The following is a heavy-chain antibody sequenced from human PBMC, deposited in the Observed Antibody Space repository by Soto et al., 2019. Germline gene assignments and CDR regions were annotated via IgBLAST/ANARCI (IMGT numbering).Heavy chain of an antibody. V-gene: IGHV3-48*02. CDR2: ITNGGTTI. J-gene: IGHJ4*02. CDR1: GFTFSSYS. Sequence: PGGSLRLSCAASGFTFSSYSMNWVRQAPGKGLEWISYITNGGTTIYYADSVKGRFTISRDNAKNSLYLHMSSLRDDDTAVYYCATPVVRFLEWTTDYWGQGTLVTVS. CDR3: ATPVVRFLEWTTDY. D-gene: IGHD3-3*01.